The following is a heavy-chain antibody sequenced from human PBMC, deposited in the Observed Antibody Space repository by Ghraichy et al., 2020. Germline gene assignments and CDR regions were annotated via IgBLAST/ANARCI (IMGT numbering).Heavy chain of an antibody. D-gene: IGHD3-10*01. Sequence: VSVKVSCKASGYSFSSYALHWVRQAPGQRLEWMAWINAGNGNTRYSQKFQGRVTITRDTSASTAYMELSSLRSEDTAVYYCARYGSGSQGDFWGQGTLVTVSS. CDR1: GYSFSSYA. V-gene: IGHV1-3*01. CDR3: ARYGSGSQGDF. J-gene: IGHJ4*02. CDR2: INAGNGNT.